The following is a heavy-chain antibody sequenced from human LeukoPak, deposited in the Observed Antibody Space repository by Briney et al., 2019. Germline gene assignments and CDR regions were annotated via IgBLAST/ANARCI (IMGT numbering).Heavy chain of an antibody. D-gene: IGHD3-9*01. CDR3: VRGGNDWIGMDV. CDR1: GFTFSSYW. CDR2: INSAGSST. V-gene: IGHV3-74*01. Sequence: GGSVRLSCAASGFTFSSYWMHWVRQTRGKGLVCVSRINSAGSSTDYADSVKGRFTISRDNAKNTLYLQMNSLRAEDMAVYYCVRGGNDWIGMDVWGQGTTVTVSS. J-gene: IGHJ6*02.